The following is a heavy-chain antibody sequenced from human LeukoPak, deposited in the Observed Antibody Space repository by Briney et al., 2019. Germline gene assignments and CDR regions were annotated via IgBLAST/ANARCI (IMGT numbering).Heavy chain of an antibody. J-gene: IGHJ4*02. CDR3: ARNNYDSSGYDPYFDY. V-gene: IGHV3-11*03. Sequence: GGSLSLSCAASGFTFSDYYMSWIRQAPGKGLEWVSHISSSSTYTNYADSVKGRFTISRDNARNSLYLQMNSLRAEDTAVYYCARNNYDSSGYDPYFDYWGQGTPVTVSS. CDR2: ISSSSTYT. CDR1: GFTFSDYY. D-gene: IGHD3-22*01.